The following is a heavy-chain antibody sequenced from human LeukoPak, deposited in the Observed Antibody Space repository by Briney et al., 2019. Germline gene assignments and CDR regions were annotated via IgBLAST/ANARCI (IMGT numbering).Heavy chain of an antibody. Sequence: SEALSPTCAVSGYSISSGYYWGWIRQPTGKGLEWIGSIYHSGSTYYNPSLKSRVTISVDTSKNQFSLKLSSVTAADTAVYYCARLRSSTSFGYMDVSGKGTAVTVSS. CDR1: GYSISSGYY. J-gene: IGHJ6*03. D-gene: IGHD2-2*01. CDR2: IYHSGST. V-gene: IGHV4-38-2*01. CDR3: ARLRSSTSFGYMDV.